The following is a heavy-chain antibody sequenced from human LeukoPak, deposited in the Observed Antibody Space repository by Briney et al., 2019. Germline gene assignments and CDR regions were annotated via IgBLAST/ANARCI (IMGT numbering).Heavy chain of an antibody. J-gene: IGHJ4*02. CDR3: ARHSSGYSIDY. V-gene: IGHV4-39*01. D-gene: IGHD3-22*01. Sequence: SETLSLTCTVSGGSISSSSYYWGWIRQSPGKGLKWIGSIYYSGSTYYNPSLKSRVTISVGTSKNQFSLKLSSVTAADTAVYYCARHSSGYSIDYWGQGTLVTVSS. CDR2: IYYSGST. CDR1: GGSISSSSYY.